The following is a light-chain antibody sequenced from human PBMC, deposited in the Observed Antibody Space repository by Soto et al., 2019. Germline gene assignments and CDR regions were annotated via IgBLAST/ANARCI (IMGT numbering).Light chain of an antibody. CDR3: QQYGSSPRT. CDR2: GAS. Sequence: EIVLTQSTGTLSLSPGERATLSCMASQNVSSYLAWYQQKPGQAPRLLIYGASSRSTGIPDRFSGSGSGTDFPLTISRLEREDFAVYNWQQYGSSPRTFGQGNPVEI. J-gene: IGKJ1*01. V-gene: IGKV3-20*01. CDR1: QNVSSY.